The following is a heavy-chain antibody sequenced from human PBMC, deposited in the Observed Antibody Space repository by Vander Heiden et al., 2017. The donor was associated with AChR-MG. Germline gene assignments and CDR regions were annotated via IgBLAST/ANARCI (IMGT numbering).Heavy chain of an antibody. D-gene: IGHD1-1*01. CDR2: ISSSSSYI. Sequence: EVQLVESGGGLVKPGGSLRLSCAASGFTFSSYSMNWVRQAQGKGLEWVSSISSSSSYIYYADSVKGRFTISRDNAKNSLYLQMNSLRAEDTAVYYCARENSLLSWERDAFDIWGQGTMVTVSS. J-gene: IGHJ3*02. CDR3: ARENSLLSWERDAFDI. V-gene: IGHV3-21*01. CDR1: GFTFSSYS.